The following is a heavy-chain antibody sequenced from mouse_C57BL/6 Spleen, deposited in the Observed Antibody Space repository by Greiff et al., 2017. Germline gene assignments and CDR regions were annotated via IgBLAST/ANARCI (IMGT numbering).Heavy chain of an antibody. Sequence: EVKVVESEGGLVQPGSSMKLSCTASGFTFSDYYMAWVRQVPEKGLEWVANINYDGSSTYYLDSLKSRFIISRDNAKNILYLQMSSLKSEDTATYYCARSRYYYGSSYETYAMDYWGQGTSVTVSS. CDR3: ARSRYYYGSSYETYAMDY. CDR2: INYDGSST. CDR1: GFTFSDYY. J-gene: IGHJ4*01. V-gene: IGHV5-16*01. D-gene: IGHD1-1*01.